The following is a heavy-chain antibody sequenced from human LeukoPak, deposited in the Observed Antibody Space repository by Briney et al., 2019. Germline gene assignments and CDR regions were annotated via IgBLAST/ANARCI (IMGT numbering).Heavy chain of an antibody. V-gene: IGHV3-23*01. J-gene: IGHJ4*02. CDR1: GFTFSSYV. CDR2: IGGSVGSM. Sequence: GGSLRLSCAASGFTFSSYVMSWVRQAPGRGLEWVSNIGGSVGSMFYAASVKGRFAISRDNSKKTLFLQKNNLRVEDTAEYYCAKRGNSWDLFDYWGQGTLVTVSS. CDR3: AKRGNSWDLFDY. D-gene: IGHD6-13*01.